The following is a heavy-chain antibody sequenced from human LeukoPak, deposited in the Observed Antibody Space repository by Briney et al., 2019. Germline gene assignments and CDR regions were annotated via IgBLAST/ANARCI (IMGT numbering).Heavy chain of an antibody. Sequence: GGSPRLSCAASGFTFSSYGMHWVRQAPGKGLEWVAVIWYDGSNKYYADSVKGRFTISRDNSKNTLYLQMNSLRAEDTAVYYCARDHTYYDFWSGPNYYYYGMDVWGQGTTVTVSS. CDR2: IWYDGSNK. V-gene: IGHV3-33*01. D-gene: IGHD3-3*01. J-gene: IGHJ6*02. CDR3: ARDHTYYDFWSGPNYYYYGMDV. CDR1: GFTFSSYG.